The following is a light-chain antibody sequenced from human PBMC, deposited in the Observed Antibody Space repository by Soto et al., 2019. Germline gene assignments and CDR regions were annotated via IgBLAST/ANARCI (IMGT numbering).Light chain of an antibody. CDR1: QSVSIN. CDR3: QQYNDWPPLT. V-gene: IGKV3-15*01. CDR2: TAS. Sequence: EIVMTQSPGTLSVSPGEGATFSCRASQSVSINVAWYQHKPGQGPRLLIHTASTRAAGVPARFSGSGSGTEFTLTISSLQSEDFAVYYCQQYNDWPPLTFGGGTKVEIK. J-gene: IGKJ4*01.